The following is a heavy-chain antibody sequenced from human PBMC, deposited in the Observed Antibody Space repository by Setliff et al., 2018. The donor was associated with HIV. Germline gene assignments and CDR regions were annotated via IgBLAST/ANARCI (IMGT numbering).Heavy chain of an antibody. CDR2: ITWNGGRT. J-gene: IGHJ4*02. D-gene: IGHD6-6*01. CDR1: GFTFDEYA. CDR3: VKNIGGYSSSSVFDY. V-gene: IGHV3-43D*04. Sequence: GGSLRLSCAASGFTFDEYAMHWVRQSPGKGLEWVSLITWNGGRTSYADSVKGRFTISRDNSRNSLFLQMSSLRVEDTALYYCVKNIGGYSSSSVFDYWGQGTLVTVS.